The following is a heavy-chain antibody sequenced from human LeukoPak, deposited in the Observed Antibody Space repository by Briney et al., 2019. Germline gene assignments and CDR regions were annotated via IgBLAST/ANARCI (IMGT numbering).Heavy chain of an antibody. CDR2: IYSSGST. CDR1: GGSISSYY. V-gene: IGHV4-4*07. J-gene: IGHJ6*03. CDR3: ARDRYSSGSYHYYYYMDV. D-gene: IGHD3-10*01. Sequence: SETLSLTCIVSGGSISSYYWSWIRQPAGKGLEWIWRIYSSGSTNYNPSLKSRVTMSVDTSKNQFSLKLSSMTAADTAGYYCARDRYSSGSYHYYYYMDVWGKGTTVTISS.